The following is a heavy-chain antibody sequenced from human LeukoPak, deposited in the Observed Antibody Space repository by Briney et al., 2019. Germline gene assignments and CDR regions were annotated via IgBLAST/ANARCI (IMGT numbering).Heavy chain of an antibody. J-gene: IGHJ4*02. CDR2: ISSSSSYI. V-gene: IGHV3-21*01. CDR3: ASSLGGGSSWYAFDY. Sequence: GGSLRLSCAASGFTSSSYSMNWVRQAPGKGLEWVSSISSSSSYIYYADSVKGRFTISRDNAKNSLYLQMNSLRAEDTAVYYCASSLGGGSSWYAFDYWGQGTLVTVSS. CDR1: GFTSSSYS. D-gene: IGHD6-13*01.